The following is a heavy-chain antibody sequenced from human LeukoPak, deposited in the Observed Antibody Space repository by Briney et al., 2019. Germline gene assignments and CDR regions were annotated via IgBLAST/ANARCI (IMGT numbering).Heavy chain of an antibody. CDR1: GFTVSSKY. CDR3: ATSRTDYDLDY. CDR2: IFSGGTT. V-gene: IGHV3-66*01. J-gene: IGHJ4*02. Sequence: GGSLRLSCAASGFTVSSKYMSRVRQAPGKGLEWVSVIFSGGTTFYADSVKGRFTISRDNSENTLYLQMDSLRAEDTAVYYCATSRTDYDLDYWGQGTLVTVSS. D-gene: IGHD4-17*01.